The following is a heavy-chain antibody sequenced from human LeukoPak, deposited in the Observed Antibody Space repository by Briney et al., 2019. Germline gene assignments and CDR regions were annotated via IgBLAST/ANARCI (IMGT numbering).Heavy chain of an antibody. J-gene: IGHJ6*02. CDR1: GGSFSGYY. D-gene: IGHD3-9*01. V-gene: IGHV4-34*01. CDR2: INHSGST. CDR3: ARGPHYDILTGYGMDV. Sequence: SETLSLTCAVYGGSFSGYYWSWIRQPPGKGLEWIGEINHSGSTNYNPSLKSRVTISVDTSKNQFSLKLSSVTAADTAVYYCARGPHYDILTGYGMDVWGQGTTVTVSS.